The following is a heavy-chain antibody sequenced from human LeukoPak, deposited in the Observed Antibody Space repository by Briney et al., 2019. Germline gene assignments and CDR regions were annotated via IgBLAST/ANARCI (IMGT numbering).Heavy chain of an antibody. J-gene: IGHJ2*01. CDR2: IIPILGIA. V-gene: IGHV1-69*04. CDR1: GGTFSSYA. D-gene: IGHD1-26*01. CDR3: AREGYSGSYGLWYFDL. Sequence: SVKVSCKASGGTFSSYAISWVRQAPGQGLEWMGRIIPILGIANYAQKFQGRVTITADKSTSTAYMELSSLRAEDTAVYYCAREGYSGSYGLWYFDLWGRGTLVTVSP.